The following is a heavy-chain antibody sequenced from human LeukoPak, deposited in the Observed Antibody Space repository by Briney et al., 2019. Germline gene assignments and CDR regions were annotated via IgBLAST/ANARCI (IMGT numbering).Heavy chain of an antibody. D-gene: IGHD6-19*01. CDR1: GFTFSDYY. V-gene: IGHV3-11*04. Sequence: GGSLRLSCAAPGFTFSDYYMSWIRQAPGKGLEWVSYISSSGSTIYYADSVKGRFTISRDNAKNSLYLQMNSLRAEDTAVYYCARDRDSSGWYGIYYYYMDVWGKGTTVTVSS. CDR3: ARDRDSSGWYGIYYYYMDV. CDR2: ISSSGSTI. J-gene: IGHJ6*03.